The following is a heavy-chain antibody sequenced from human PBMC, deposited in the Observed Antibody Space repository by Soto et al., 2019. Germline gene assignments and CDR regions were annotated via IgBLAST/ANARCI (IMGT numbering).Heavy chain of an antibody. D-gene: IGHD2-15*01. CDR3: ARLGYCSGGSCYALYWYFDL. V-gene: IGHV4-30-4*01. J-gene: IGHJ2*01. Sequence: QVQLQESGPGLVKPSQTLSLTCTVSGGSISSGDYYWSWIRQPPGKGLEWIGYIYYSGSTYYNPSLKSRVTISVDTSKNQFSLKLSSVTAADTAVYYCARLGYCSGGSCYALYWYFDLWGRGTLVTVSS. CDR2: IYYSGST. CDR1: GGSISSGDYY.